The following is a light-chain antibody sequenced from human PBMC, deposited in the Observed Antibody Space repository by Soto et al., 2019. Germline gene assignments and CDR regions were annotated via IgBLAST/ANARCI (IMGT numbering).Light chain of an antibody. V-gene: IGKV1-5*01. CDR1: QSISSW. CDR3: QQYNSYSQT. CDR2: DAS. J-gene: IGKJ2*01. Sequence: DIQMTQSPSTLSASVGDRVTITCRASQSISSWLARYQQKPGKAPKLLVYDASSLDSGVPSRFSGSGSGTEFTLTVSSLQPDDFATYYCQQYNSYSQTFGQGTKLEIK.